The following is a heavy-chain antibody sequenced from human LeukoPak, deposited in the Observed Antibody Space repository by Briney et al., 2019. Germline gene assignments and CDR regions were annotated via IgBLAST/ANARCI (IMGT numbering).Heavy chain of an antibody. CDR2: IYYSGST. CDR1: GGSFSGYY. Sequence: PSETLSLTCAVYGGSFSGYYWSWIRQPPGKGLEWIGYIYYSGSTNYNPSLKSRVTISVDTSKNQFSLKLSSVTAADTAVYYCARAAGYFDPRDYYGMDVWGQGTTVTVSS. D-gene: IGHD3-9*01. CDR3: ARAAGYFDPRDYYGMDV. V-gene: IGHV4-59*01. J-gene: IGHJ6*02.